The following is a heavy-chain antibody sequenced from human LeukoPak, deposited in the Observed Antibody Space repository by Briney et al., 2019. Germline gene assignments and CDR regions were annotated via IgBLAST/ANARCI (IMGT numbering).Heavy chain of an antibody. CDR2: INSDGSST. CDR3: ARDLSHSGWPFDY. V-gene: IGHV3-74*01. Sequence: GGSLRLSCAASGFTFSSFNMNWVRHAPGKGLVWVSRINSDGSSTSYADSVKGRFTISRDNAKNTLYLQMNSLRAEDTAVYYCARDLSHSGWPFDYWGQGTLVTVSS. CDR1: GFTFSSFN. D-gene: IGHD6-19*01. J-gene: IGHJ4*02.